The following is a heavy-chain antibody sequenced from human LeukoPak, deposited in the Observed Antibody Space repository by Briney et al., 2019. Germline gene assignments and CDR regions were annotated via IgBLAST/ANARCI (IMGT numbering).Heavy chain of an antibody. CDR3: ARQSYDSSGYYYFDY. D-gene: IGHD3-22*01. J-gene: IGHJ4*02. CDR1: GGSISSSGYY. CDR2: IYYSGST. Sequence: SETLSLTCTVSGGSISSSGYYWGWIRQPPGKGLQWIGSIYYSGSTYYNPSLKSRVIVSVDTSKNQFSLKLSSVTAADTAVYCCARQSYDSSGYYYFDYWGQGTLVTVSS. V-gene: IGHV4-39*01.